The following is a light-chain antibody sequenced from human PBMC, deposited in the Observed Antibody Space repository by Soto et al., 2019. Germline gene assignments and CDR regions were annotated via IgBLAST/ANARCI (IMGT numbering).Light chain of an antibody. V-gene: IGKV1-5*03. CDR2: EAS. Sequence: DIQMTPSPSTLSASVGDRVTITCRASQSINSWLAWYQQKPGKAPKLLIYEASSLQSGVPLRFSGSGSGTEFTLTISSLQPDDFATYYCQQYNSYSWTFGQGPRWIS. CDR3: QQYNSYSWT. CDR1: QSINSW. J-gene: IGKJ1*01.